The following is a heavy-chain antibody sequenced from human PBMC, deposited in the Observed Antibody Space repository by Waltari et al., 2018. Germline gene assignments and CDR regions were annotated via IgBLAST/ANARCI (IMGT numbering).Heavy chain of an antibody. CDR3: ARVGAGTGY. V-gene: IGHV3-48*03. D-gene: IGHD6-13*01. CDR1: GFTFSSYE. J-gene: IGHJ4*02. CDR2: ISRSGSTI. Sequence: EVQLVESGGGLVQPGGSLRLSCAASGFTFSSYEMNWVRQAPGGRVEWVAYISRSGSTIYYADSGKGRFTISRDNAKNSLYLQMNSLRAEDTAVYYWARVGAGTGYWGQGTLVTVAS.